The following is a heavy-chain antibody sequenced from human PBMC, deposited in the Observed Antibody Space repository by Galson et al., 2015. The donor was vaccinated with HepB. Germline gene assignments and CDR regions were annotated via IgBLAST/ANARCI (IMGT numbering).Heavy chain of an antibody. CDR1: GGSISSYY. J-gene: IGHJ4*02. V-gene: IGHV4-59*08. CDR3: ARHPGRGSVGYAFDL. CDR2: IYYNGDT. D-gene: IGHD5-12*01. Sequence: SETLSLTCTVSGGSISSYYWSWIRQPPGKGLEWIGYIYYNGDTTYNPSLGYRVGMSVDTSINQVSLWLTSVTAADTAVYYCARHPGRGSVGYAFDLWGQGTLVTVSA.